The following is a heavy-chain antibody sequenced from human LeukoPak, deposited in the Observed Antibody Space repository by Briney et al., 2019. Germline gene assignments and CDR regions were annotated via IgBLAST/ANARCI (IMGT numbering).Heavy chain of an antibody. V-gene: IGHV4-4*02. CDR1: GGSISSSNW. CDR2: IYHSGST. CDR3: ARGRYYGSGNWFDP. D-gene: IGHD3-10*01. Sequence: PSGTLSLTCAVSGGSISSSNWWSWVRQPPGKGLEWIGEIYHSGSTNYNPSLKSRVTISVDKSKNRFSLKLSSVTAADTAVYYCARGRYYGSGNWFDPWGQGTLVTVSS. J-gene: IGHJ5*02.